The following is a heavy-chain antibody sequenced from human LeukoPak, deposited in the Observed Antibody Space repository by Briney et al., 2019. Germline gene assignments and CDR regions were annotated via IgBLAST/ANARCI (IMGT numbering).Heavy chain of an antibody. CDR2: FDPEDGET. J-gene: IGHJ4*02. CDR3: ATGPRGANDNFDY. V-gene: IGHV1-24*01. D-gene: IGHD3-22*01. Sequence: GGFDPEDGETIYAQKFQGRVTMTEDTSTDTAYMELSSLRSEDTAVYYCATGPRGANDNFDYWGQGTLVTVSS.